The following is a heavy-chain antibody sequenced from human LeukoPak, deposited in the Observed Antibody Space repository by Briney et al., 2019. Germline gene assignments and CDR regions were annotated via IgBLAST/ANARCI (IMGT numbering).Heavy chain of an antibody. CDR3: AKDRDPGRYYYYMDV. V-gene: IGHV3-23*01. Sequence: GGSLRLSCAASGFTFSSYAMSWVRQAPGKGLEWVSALSGSGGSTYYADSVKGRFTISRDNPKNTLYLQMNSLRAEDTAVYYCAKDRDPGRYYYYMDVWGKGTTVTVSS. CDR2: LSGSGGST. CDR1: GFTFSSYA. J-gene: IGHJ6*03. D-gene: IGHD3-10*01.